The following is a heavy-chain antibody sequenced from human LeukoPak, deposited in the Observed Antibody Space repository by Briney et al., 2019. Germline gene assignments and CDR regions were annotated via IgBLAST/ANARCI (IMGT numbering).Heavy chain of an antibody. Sequence: SETLSLTCTVSGGSFSSYYWNWIRKSPEKGLEWVGYIYYTGSTNYNPSLKSRVTISIDTSKSQFSLKLSSVTAADTAVYYCARTSPRGDDYWGQGTLVTVSS. V-gene: IGHV4-59*08. CDR3: ARTSPRGDDY. CDR1: GGSFSSYY. CDR2: IYYTGST. D-gene: IGHD3-10*01. J-gene: IGHJ4*02.